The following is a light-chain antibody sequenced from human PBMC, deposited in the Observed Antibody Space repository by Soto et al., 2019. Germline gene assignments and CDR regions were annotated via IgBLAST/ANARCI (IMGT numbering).Light chain of an antibody. V-gene: IGLV2-11*01. CDR1: SSDVGGYNY. CDR3: QSYDSSFSGLI. J-gene: IGLJ2*01. CDR2: DVS. Sequence: QSVLTQPRSVSGSPGQSVTISCTGTSSDVGGYNYVSWYQQQSGKAPKLMIYDVSKRPSGVPGRFSGAKSGNRASLTISGLQAEDEADYYCQSYDSSFSGLIFGVGTKLTVL.